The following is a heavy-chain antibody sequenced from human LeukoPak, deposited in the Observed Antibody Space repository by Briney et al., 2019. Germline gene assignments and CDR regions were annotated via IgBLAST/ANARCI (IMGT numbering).Heavy chain of an antibody. Sequence: ASVKVSCKASGGTFSSYAISWVRQAPGQGLEWMGGIIPIFGTANYAQKFQGRVTTTTDESTSTAYMELSSLRSEDTAVYYCARPRYCSSTSCYAFDIWDQGTMVTVSS. CDR3: ARPRYCSSTSCYAFDI. J-gene: IGHJ3*02. D-gene: IGHD2-2*01. CDR1: GGTFSSYA. V-gene: IGHV1-69*05. CDR2: IIPIFGTA.